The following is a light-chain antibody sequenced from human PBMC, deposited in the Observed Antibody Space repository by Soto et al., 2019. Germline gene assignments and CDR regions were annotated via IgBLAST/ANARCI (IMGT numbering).Light chain of an antibody. CDR1: QSVLYSSNNKNY. V-gene: IGKV4-1*01. J-gene: IGKJ1*01. CDR3: QQYYSTPSWT. CDR2: WAS. Sequence: DIVMTQSPDSLAVSLGERATINCKSSQSVLYSSNNKNYLAWYQQKPGQPPKLLIYWASTRESGVPDRFSGSGSGTDFPLTISSLQAEDVAVYYCQQYYSTPSWTFGQGTQVEIK.